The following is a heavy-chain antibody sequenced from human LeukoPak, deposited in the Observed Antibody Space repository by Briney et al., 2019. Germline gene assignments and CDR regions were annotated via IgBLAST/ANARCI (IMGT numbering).Heavy chain of an antibody. CDR1: GGTFSSYA. CDR2: IIPIFGTA. Sequence: SVTVSCKASGGTFSSYAISWVRQAPGQGLEWMGGIIPIFGTANYAQEFQGRVTITADESTSTAYMELSSLRSEDTAVYYCARSMVRGVILFSWFDPWGQGTLVTVSS. CDR3: ARSMVRGVILFSWFDP. J-gene: IGHJ5*02. D-gene: IGHD3-10*01. V-gene: IGHV1-69*01.